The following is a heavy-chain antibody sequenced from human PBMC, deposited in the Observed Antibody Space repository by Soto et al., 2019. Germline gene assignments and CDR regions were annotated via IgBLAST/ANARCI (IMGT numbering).Heavy chain of an antibody. CDR3: ARDLGYYDSSSYFDY. CDR2: IDSSGSII. D-gene: IGHD3-22*01. J-gene: IGHJ4*02. Sequence: GGSLRLSCSSSGFTFSDYYMSWIRQAPGKGLEWISYIDSSGSIIYYADSVKGRFTISRDNAKNSLYLQMNSLRAEDTAVYYCARDLGYYDSSSYFDYWGQGTLVTVSS. CDR1: GFTFSDYY. V-gene: IGHV3-11*01.